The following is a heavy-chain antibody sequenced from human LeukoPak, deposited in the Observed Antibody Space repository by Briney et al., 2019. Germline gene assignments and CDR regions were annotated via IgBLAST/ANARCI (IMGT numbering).Heavy chain of an antibody. J-gene: IGHJ5*02. CDR2: ISWNSGSI. Sequence: GRSLRLSCAASGFTFDDYAMHWFRQAPGKGLEWVSGISWNSGSIGYADSVKGRFTISRDNAKNSLYLQMNSLRAEDTAAYYCARDREWFDPWGQGTLVTVSS. V-gene: IGHV3-9*01. CDR1: GFTFDDYA. CDR3: ARDREWFDP.